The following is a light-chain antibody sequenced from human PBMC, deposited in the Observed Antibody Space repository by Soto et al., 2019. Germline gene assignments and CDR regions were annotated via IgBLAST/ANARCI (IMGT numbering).Light chain of an antibody. J-gene: IGKJ3*01. CDR3: QQYNNWPSHIT. Sequence: EIVMTQSPATLSVSPGERATLSCRASQSLSSNLAWYQQKPGQAPRLLIYGASTRATGIPARFSGSGSGTEFTLTISSLQSEDVAVYYCQQYNNWPSHITSGPGTKVDIK. V-gene: IGKV3-15*01. CDR1: QSLSSN. CDR2: GAS.